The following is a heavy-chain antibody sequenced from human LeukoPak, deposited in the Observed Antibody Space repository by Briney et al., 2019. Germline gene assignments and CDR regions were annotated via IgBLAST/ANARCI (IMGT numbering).Heavy chain of an antibody. CDR1: GGSVSSGVYH. CDR2: ISYSGST. Sequence: PSETLSLTCTVSGGSVSSGVYHWSWTRQPPGKGLEWIGYISYSGSTNYNPSLKSRVTISVDTSKNQFSLNLSSVTAADTAVYYCARTNYGYTPPGDWGQGTLVTVSS. D-gene: IGHD5-24*01. V-gene: IGHV4-61*08. CDR3: ARTNYGYTPPGD. J-gene: IGHJ4*02.